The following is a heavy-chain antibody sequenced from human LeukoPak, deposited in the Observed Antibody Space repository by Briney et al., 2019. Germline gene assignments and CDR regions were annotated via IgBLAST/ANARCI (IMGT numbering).Heavy chain of an antibody. V-gene: IGHV3-23*01. CDR3: AKESIVVPAAIRKRYHYYYMDV. J-gene: IGHJ6*03. CDR1: GFTFSSYA. Sequence: PGGSLRLSCAASGFTFSSYAMSWVRQAPGKGLEWVSAISGGGARTNYADSVKGRFTISRDNSRNTVFLQMNSLRADDTAVYYCAKESIVVPAAIRKRYHYYYMDVWGKGTTVTVSS. CDR2: ISGGGART. D-gene: IGHD2-2*02.